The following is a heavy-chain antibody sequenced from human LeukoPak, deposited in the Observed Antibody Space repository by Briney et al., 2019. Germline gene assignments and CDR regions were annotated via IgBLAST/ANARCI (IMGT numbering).Heavy chain of an antibody. CDR3: ARDQYDSVWGSHRPYFDC. V-gene: IGHV1-18*01. CDR2: ISFYNGNP. J-gene: IGHJ4*02. CDR1: GYTFSSYA. D-gene: IGHD3-16*02. Sequence: ASVKVSCKASGYTFSSYAISWVRQAPGQGLEWMGWISFYNGNPNYAQKFQDRVIMTTDTSTSTAYMELRSLRSDDTAVYYCARDQYDSVWGSHRPYFDCWGQGTLVTVSS.